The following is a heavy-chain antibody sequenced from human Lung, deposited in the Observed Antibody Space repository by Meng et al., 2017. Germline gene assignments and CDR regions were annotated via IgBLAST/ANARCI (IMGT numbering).Heavy chain of an antibody. CDR2: IIPIFGTA. J-gene: IGHJ5*02. CDR1: GGTFSSYA. CDR3: ARELLAHNWLDP. V-gene: IGHV1-69*13. D-gene: IGHD2-15*01. Sequence: SVKVSCKASGGTFSSYAISWVRQAPGQGLEWMGGIIPIFGTANYAQKFQGRVTITADESTSTAYMELSSLRSEDTAVYYCARELLAHNWLDPWGQGTLVTVSS.